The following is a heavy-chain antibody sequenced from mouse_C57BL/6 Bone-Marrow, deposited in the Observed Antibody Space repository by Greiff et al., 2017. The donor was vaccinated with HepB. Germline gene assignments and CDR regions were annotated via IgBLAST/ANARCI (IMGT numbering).Heavy chain of an antibody. CDR1: GYSFTSYY. D-gene: IGHD1-1*01. Sequence: QVQLKQSGPELVKPGASVKISCKASGYSFTSYYIHWVKQRPGQGLEWIGWIYPGSGNTKYNEKFKGKATLTADTSSSTAYMQLSSLTSEDSAVYYCARRRLTTGNFDYWGQGTTLTVSS. J-gene: IGHJ2*01. CDR3: ARRRLTTGNFDY. V-gene: IGHV1-66*01. CDR2: IYPGSGNT.